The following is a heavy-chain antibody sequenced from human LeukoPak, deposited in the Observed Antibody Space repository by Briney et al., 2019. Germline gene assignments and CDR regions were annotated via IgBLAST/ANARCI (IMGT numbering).Heavy chain of an antibody. CDR1: GGSLSSSNW. CDR3: ARGASVVGADDAFDI. D-gene: IGHD1-26*01. V-gene: IGHV4-4*02. CDR2: IYHSGST. Sequence: SGTLSLTCAVSGGSLSSSNWWSWVRQPPGKGLEWIGEIYHSGSTNYNPSLKSRVTISVDKSKNQFSLKLSSVTATDTAVYYCARGASVVGADDAFDIWGQGTMVTVSS. J-gene: IGHJ3*02.